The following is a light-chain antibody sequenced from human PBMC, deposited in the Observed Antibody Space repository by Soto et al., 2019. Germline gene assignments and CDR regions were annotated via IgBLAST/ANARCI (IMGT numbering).Light chain of an antibody. J-gene: IGKJ1*01. CDR1: QSVGSS. CDR3: QQYNNGTRWT. Sequence: EIVMTQSAATRSVYPGERATLSCSASQSVGSSLAWYQRKPGQAPRLLIYGASTRATGIPARFSGSGSGTEFTLTISSLQSEDFAVYYCQQYNNGTRWTFGEGTQVDIK. CDR2: GAS. V-gene: IGKV3-15*01.